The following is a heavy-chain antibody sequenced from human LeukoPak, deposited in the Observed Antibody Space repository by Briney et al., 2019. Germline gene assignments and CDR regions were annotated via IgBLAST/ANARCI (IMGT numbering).Heavy chain of an antibody. CDR3: ARDGEAASGYASGGFDS. D-gene: IGHD5-12*01. V-gene: IGHV3-74*01. CDR1: GFTFSSSW. J-gene: IGHJ4*02. CDR2: IKSDESST. Sequence: SGGSLRLSCAASGFTFSSSWMHWVRQAPGEGLVWVSRIKSDESSTTYADSVKGRFTISRDNAKNTVYLQMHSLRVEDTAVYYCARDGEAASGYASGGFDSWGQGTLVTVSS.